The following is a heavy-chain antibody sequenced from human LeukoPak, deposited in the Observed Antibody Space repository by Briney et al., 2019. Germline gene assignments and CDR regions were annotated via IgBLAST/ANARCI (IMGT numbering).Heavy chain of an antibody. D-gene: IGHD3-22*01. CDR2: ISSSGSTI. CDR1: GFTFSDYY. J-gene: IGHJ3*02. V-gene: IGHV3-11*04. Sequence: GGSLRLSCAASGFTFSDYYMSWIRQAPGKGLEWVSYISSSGSTIYYADSVKGRFTISRDNAKNSLYLQMNSLRAEDTAVYYCARDSPTYYYDSSGAKDAFDIWGQGTMVTVSS. CDR3: ARDSPTYYYDSSGAKDAFDI.